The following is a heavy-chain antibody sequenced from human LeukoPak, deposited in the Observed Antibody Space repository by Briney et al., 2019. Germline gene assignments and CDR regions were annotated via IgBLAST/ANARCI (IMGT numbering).Heavy chain of an antibody. CDR2: ISAYNGNT. D-gene: IGHD1-26*01. Sequence: ASVKVSCKASGYTFTSYGISWVRQAPGQGLEWMGWISAYNGNTNYAQKLQGRVTMTTDTSTSTAYMELRGLRSDDTAVYYCAARSIVGANFDYWGQGTLVTVSS. CDR3: AARSIVGANFDY. V-gene: IGHV1-18*01. J-gene: IGHJ4*02. CDR1: GYTFTSYG.